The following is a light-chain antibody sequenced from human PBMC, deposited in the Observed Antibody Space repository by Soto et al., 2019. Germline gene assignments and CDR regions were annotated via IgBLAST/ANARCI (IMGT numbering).Light chain of an antibody. CDR1: QSISSSY. J-gene: IGKJ2*01. Sequence: EIVLTQSPGTLSLSPGERATLSCRASQSISSSYLAWYQQKPGQAPRLLIYGASSRATGIPDRFSGSGSGTDFTLTISRREPEDFAVYYCQQYDNSPYTFGQGTKLEIK. CDR3: QQYDNSPYT. V-gene: IGKV3-20*01. CDR2: GAS.